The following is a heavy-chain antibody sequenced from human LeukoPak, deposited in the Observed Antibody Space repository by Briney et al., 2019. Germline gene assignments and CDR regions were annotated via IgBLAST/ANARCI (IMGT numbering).Heavy chain of an antibody. D-gene: IGHD6-13*01. CDR2: ISAYNGNT. Sequence: GASVKVSCKASGYTFTSYGISRVRQAPGQGLEWMGWISAYNGNTNYAQKLQGRVTMTTDTSTSTAYMELRSLRSDDTAVYYCARDSSSWYEVEDYFDYWGQGTLVTVSS. CDR1: GYTFTSYG. J-gene: IGHJ4*02. V-gene: IGHV1-18*01. CDR3: ARDSSSWYEVEDYFDY.